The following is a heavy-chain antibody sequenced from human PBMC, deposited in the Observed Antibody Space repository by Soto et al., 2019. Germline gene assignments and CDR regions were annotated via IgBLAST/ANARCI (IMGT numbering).Heavy chain of an antibody. D-gene: IGHD3-9*01. Sequence: SETLSLTCTVSGASISGYHWSWIRQSPGKGLECLGYISYSGATNYNPSLKSRVTMSIDTSKNQFSLQLNSVTAADTAVYYCARGFAIDWYTYYFDYWGQVPLVTIS. CDR3: ARGFAIDWYTYYFDY. J-gene: IGHJ4*02. V-gene: IGHV4-59*08. CDR1: GASISGYH. CDR2: ISYSGAT.